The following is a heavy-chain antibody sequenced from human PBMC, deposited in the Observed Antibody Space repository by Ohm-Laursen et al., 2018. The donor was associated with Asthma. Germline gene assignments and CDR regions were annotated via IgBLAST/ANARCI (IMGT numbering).Heavy chain of an antibody. Sequence: SQTLSLTCTVSGGSISSGGYYWSWIRQHPGKGLEWIGYIYYSGSTYYNPSLKSRVTISVDTSKNQFSLKLSSVTAADTAVYYCARDSVHSSSWYLDYYYYYGMDVWGQGTTVTVSS. J-gene: IGHJ6*02. V-gene: IGHV4-31*03. CDR3: ARDSVHSSSWYLDYYYYYGMDV. D-gene: IGHD6-13*01. CDR1: GGSISSGGYY. CDR2: IYYSGST.